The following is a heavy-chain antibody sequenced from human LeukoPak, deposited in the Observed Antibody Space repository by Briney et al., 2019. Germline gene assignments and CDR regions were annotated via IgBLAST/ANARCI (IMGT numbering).Heavy chain of an antibody. CDR3: AKAVGYSYGSFDY. Sequence: GGSLRLSCAASGFTFSSYAMSWVRQAPGKGLEWVSGISGSGGSTYYADSVKGRFTISRDNSKNTLYLQMNSLRAEDTAVYYCAKAVGYSYGSFDYWGQGTLVTVSS. CDR1: GFTFSSYA. V-gene: IGHV3-23*01. D-gene: IGHD5-18*01. J-gene: IGHJ4*02. CDR2: ISGSGGST.